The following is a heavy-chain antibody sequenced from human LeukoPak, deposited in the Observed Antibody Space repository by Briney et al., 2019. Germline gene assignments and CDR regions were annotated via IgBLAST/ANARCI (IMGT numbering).Heavy chain of an antibody. D-gene: IGHD3-22*01. CDR2: IYSGGST. V-gene: IGHV3-53*04. Sequence: GGSLRLSCAASGFTVSSNYMSWVRQAPGKGLEWVSVIYSGGSTYYADSVKGRFTISRHNSKNTLYLQMNSLRAEDTAVYYCARGPDSSPYYYYGMDVWGQGTTVTVSS. CDR1: GFTVSSNY. CDR3: ARGPDSSPYYYYGMDV. J-gene: IGHJ6*02.